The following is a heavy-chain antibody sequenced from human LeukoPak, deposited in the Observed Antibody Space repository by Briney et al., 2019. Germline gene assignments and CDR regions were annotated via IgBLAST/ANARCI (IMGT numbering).Heavy chain of an antibody. CDR1: GGSISSYY. D-gene: IGHD3-10*01. CDR2: IYYSGST. Sequence: SETLSLTCTVSGGSISSYYWSWIRQPPGKGLEWIGYIYYSGSTNYNPSLKSRVTISVDTSKNQFSLKLSSVTAADTAVYYCARAYHHYYGSGSPEYFQHWGQGTLVTVSS. J-gene: IGHJ1*01. CDR3: ARAYHHYYGSGSPEYFQH. V-gene: IGHV4-59*01.